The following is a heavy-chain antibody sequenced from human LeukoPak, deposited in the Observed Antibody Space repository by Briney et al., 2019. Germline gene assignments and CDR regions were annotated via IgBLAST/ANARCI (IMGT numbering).Heavy chain of an antibody. CDR2: ISGSGGST. V-gene: IGHV3-23*01. CDR1: GFTFSSYA. CDR3: AKDVGSGWPDYYYYYGMDV. J-gene: IGHJ6*02. Sequence: GGSQRLSCAASGFTFSSYAMSWVRQAPGKGLEWVSAISGSGGSTYYADSVKGRFTISRDNSKNTLYLQMNSLRAEDTAVYYCAKDVGSGWPDYYYYYGMDVWGQGTTVTVSS. D-gene: IGHD6-19*01.